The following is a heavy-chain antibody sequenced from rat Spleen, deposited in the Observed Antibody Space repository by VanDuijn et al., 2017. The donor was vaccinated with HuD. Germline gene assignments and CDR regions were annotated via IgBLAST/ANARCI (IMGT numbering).Heavy chain of an antibody. Sequence: EVQLVETGGGLVQPGRSLKLSCVASGFTFNNYWMSWTRQAPGKGLEWVASISNSGGSTYYPDSVKGRFTISRDNAKSTLYLQMNSLRSEDTATYYCASHPRRYYDGTYYWVMDAWGQGASVTVSS. D-gene: IGHD1-12*02. CDR3: ASHPRRYYDGTYYWVMDA. CDR2: ISNSGGST. J-gene: IGHJ4*01. V-gene: IGHV5-31*01. CDR1: GFTFNNYW.